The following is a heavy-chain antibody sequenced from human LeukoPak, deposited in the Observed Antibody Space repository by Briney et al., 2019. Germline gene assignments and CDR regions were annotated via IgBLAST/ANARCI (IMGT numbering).Heavy chain of an antibody. D-gene: IGHD6-13*01. Sequence: PSETLSLTCTVSGGSISSYYWGWIRQPPGKGLEWIGSIYYSGSTYYNPSLKSRVTISVDTSKNQFSLKLSSVTAADTAIYYCARRYSSSWYANHAIDYWGQGTLVTVSS. CDR2: IYYSGST. V-gene: IGHV4-39*01. J-gene: IGHJ4*02. CDR3: ARRYSSSWYANHAIDY. CDR1: GGSISSYY.